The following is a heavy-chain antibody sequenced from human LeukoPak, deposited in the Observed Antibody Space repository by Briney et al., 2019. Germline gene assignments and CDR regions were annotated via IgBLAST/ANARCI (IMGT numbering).Heavy chain of an antibody. CDR3: ARDGYDILTGYVRGVFDY. J-gene: IGHJ4*02. Sequence: GGSLRLSCAASGFTFSSYWMHWVRQAPGKGLVWVSRINSDGSSTSYADSVKGRFTISRDNAKNTLYLQMNSLRAEDTAVYYCARDGYDILTGYVRGVFDYWGQGTLDTVSS. V-gene: IGHV3-74*01. D-gene: IGHD3-9*01. CDR1: GFTFSSYW. CDR2: INSDGSST.